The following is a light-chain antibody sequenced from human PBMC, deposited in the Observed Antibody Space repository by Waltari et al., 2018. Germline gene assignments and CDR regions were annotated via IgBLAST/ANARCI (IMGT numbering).Light chain of an antibody. CDR3: QLWDSRSDHWI. V-gene: IGLV3-21*02. CDR2: DDR. J-gene: IGLJ2*01. Sequence: SYELTQTPSVSVSPGQMARITCGGDKFENKYVHWYQQKSAQAPVVVIYDDRERPSGIPERFSGSKSGNTATLTIGGVEAGDEADYYGQLWDSRSDHWIFGGGTRLTVL. CDR1: KFENKY.